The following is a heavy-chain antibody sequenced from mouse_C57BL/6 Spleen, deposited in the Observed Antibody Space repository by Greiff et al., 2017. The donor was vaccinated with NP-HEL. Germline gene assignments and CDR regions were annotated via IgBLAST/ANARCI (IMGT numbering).Heavy chain of an antibody. CDR2: IYPGSGST. CDR1: GYTFTSYW. D-gene: IGHD1-1*01. Sequence: QVQLQQSGAELVKPGASVKMSCKASGYTFTSYWITWVKQRPGQGLEWIGDIYPGSGSTNYNEKFKSKATLTVDTSSSTAYMQLSSLTSEDSAVYYCARERTSTVVAEGWFAYWGQGTLVTVSA. J-gene: IGHJ3*01. CDR3: ARERTSTVVAEGWFAY. V-gene: IGHV1-55*01.